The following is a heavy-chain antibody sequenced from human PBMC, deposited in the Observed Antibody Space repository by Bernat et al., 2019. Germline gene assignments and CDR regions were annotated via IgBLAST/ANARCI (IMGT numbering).Heavy chain of an antibody. CDR3: ARDYGGGDYGDYGAFDI. J-gene: IGHJ3*02. Sequence: QVQLQASGPGLVKPSETLSLTCTVSGGSISSYYWCWIRQPPGKGLEWIGYIHYRVSTNYNPSLKSRVSISVDTSKNQFSLKLSAVTAADTAVYYCARDYGGGDYGDYGAFDIWGQGTMVTVSS. CDR1: GGSISSYY. D-gene: IGHD4-17*01. CDR2: IHYRVST. V-gene: IGHV4-59*01.